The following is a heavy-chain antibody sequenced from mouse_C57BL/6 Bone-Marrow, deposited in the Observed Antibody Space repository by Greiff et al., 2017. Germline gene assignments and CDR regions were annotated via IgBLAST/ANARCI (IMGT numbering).Heavy chain of an antibody. CDR1: GYAFSSSW. V-gene: IGHV1-82*01. J-gene: IGHJ3*01. Sequence: VQLQQSGPELVKPGASVKISCKASGYAFSSSWMNWVKQRPGKGLEWIGRIYPGDGDTNYNGKFKGKATLTADKSSSTAYMQLSSLTSEDSAVYVCANYYDYDGVAYWGQGTLVTVSA. CDR3: ANYYDYDGVAY. D-gene: IGHD2-4*01. CDR2: IYPGDGDT.